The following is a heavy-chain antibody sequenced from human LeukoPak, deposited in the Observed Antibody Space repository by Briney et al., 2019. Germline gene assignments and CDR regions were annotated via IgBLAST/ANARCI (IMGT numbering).Heavy chain of an antibody. CDR2: INPNSGGT. V-gene: IGHV1-2*06. CDR3: ARGSYGFSSAFDI. CDR1: GYTFTGYY. Sequence: ASVKVSCKASGYTFTGYYMHWVRQAPGQGLEWMGRINPNSGGTNYAQKFQGRVTITADESTSTAYMELSSLRSEDTAVYYCARGSYGFSSAFDIWGQGTMVTVSS. J-gene: IGHJ3*02. D-gene: IGHD5-18*01.